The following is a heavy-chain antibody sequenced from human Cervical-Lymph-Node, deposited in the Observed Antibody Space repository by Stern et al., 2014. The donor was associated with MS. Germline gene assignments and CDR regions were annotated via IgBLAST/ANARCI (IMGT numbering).Heavy chain of an antibody. V-gene: IGHV1-18*01. D-gene: IGHD1-26*01. CDR3: ARARLGAESCDY. Sequence: QLVQSGAEVKKPGASVKVSCKTSGYTFNSYAISWVRQAPGQGLEWMGWINVYSGNTHYAQKIQGRVTMTKDTSTSTAYMEVRSLRADDTAVYYCARARLGAESCDYWGQGTLVTVSS. J-gene: IGHJ4*02. CDR1: GYTFNSYA. CDR2: INVYSGNT.